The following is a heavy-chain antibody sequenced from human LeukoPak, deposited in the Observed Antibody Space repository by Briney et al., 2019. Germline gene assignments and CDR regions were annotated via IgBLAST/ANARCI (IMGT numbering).Heavy chain of an antibody. Sequence: SETLSLTCSVSAGSITSFYWSWIRQPPGKGLEWIGYIFYTGSTNYNPSLRSRVTISLDKSKNQFFLKLSSVTAADTAMYYCARRTSNGWPSGNAFDIWGQGTMVTVSS. D-gene: IGHD6-19*01. V-gene: IGHV4-59*01. J-gene: IGHJ3*02. CDR3: ARRTSNGWPSGNAFDI. CDR1: AGSITSFY. CDR2: IFYTGST.